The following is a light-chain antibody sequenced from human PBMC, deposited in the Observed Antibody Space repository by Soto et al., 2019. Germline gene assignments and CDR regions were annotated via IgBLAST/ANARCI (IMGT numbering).Light chain of an antibody. CDR3: QHYNSYSEA. CDR1: QTISSW. V-gene: IGKV1-5*03. J-gene: IGKJ1*01. CDR2: KAS. Sequence: IQVTQSLSSLSASVGDRVIITCRASQTISSWLAWYQQKPGKAPKLLIYKASTLKSGVPSRFSGSGSGTEFTLTISSLQPDDFATYYCQHYNSYSEAFGQGTKV.